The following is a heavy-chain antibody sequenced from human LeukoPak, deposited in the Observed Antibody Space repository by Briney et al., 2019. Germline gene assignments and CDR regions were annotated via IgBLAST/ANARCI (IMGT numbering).Heavy chain of an antibody. D-gene: IGHD2-8*01. CDR3: ARVKKLMLELEF. Sequence: GASVKVSCKSSGYTFTDYFIHWVRQAPGQGLEWMGWINPNSGATKYAQKFQGRVSMTRDTSINTAYIDLTNLRSDDTAIFYCARVKKLMLELEFWGQGTLVTVSS. J-gene: IGHJ4*02. CDR1: GYTFTDYF. V-gene: IGHV1-2*02. CDR2: INPNSGAT.